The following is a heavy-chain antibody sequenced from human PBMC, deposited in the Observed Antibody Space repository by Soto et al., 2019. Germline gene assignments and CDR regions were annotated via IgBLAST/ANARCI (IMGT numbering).Heavy chain of an antibody. CDR3: ARARYYYDGSGHYYLDY. V-gene: IGHV1-69*06. D-gene: IGHD3-22*01. J-gene: IGHJ4*02. CDR1: GGTFSSYG. CDR2: IIPVLGTT. Sequence: QVQLVQSGAEMKKPGSSVKVSCQASGGTFSSYGSNWVRQAPGRGLEWMGGIIPVLGTTNYAQKFQGRVTITADKSTTTAYMELSSLRSEDTAVYYCARARYYYDGSGHYYLDYWGQGTLVTVSS.